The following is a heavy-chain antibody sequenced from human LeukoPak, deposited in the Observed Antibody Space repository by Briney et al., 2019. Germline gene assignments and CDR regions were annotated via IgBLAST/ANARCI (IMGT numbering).Heavy chain of an antibody. CDR2: VNTDGSHT. CDR3: ARGDLTFWGFPH. J-gene: IGHJ4*02. V-gene: IGHV3-74*01. D-gene: IGHD7-27*01. Sequence: VGSLRLSCAASGFTFSSYWMHWVRQAPGKGLMWVSRVNTDGSHTNYADSVKGRFTISRDNAKNALYLQTNSLRAEDTAINYCARGDLTFWGFPHWGQGALVTVSS. CDR1: GFTFSSYW.